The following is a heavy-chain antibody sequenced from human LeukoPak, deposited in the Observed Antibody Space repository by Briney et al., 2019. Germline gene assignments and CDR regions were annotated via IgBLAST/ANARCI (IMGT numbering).Heavy chain of an antibody. CDR3: ARDTSITGTTGGY. Sequence: ASVKVSCKASGYTFTGYYMHWVRQAPGPGLEWMGWINPNGGGTNYAQKFQGRVTMTRDTSISTAYMELSRLRSDDTAVYYCARDTSITGTTGGYWGQGTLVTVSS. J-gene: IGHJ4*02. D-gene: IGHD1-20*01. CDR1: GYTFTGYY. V-gene: IGHV1-2*02. CDR2: INPNGGGT.